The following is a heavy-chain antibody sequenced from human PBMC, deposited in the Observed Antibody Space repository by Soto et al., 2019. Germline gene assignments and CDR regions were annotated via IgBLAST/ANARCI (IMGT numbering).Heavy chain of an antibody. D-gene: IGHD3-10*01. V-gene: IGHV3-53*01. J-gene: IGHJ5*02. Sequence: GGSVRLSCAASGFTVSSNYMSWVRQAPGKGLEWVSVIYSGGSTYYADSVKGRFTISRDNSKNTLYLQMNSLRAEDTAVYYCARTLGLLWFGETPNHTWFDPWGQGTLVTVSS. CDR2: IYSGGST. CDR3: ARTLGLLWFGETPNHTWFDP. CDR1: GFTVSSNY.